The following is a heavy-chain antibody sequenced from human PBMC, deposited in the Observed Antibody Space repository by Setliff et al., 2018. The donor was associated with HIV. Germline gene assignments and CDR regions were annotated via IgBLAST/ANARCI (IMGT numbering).Heavy chain of an antibody. CDR3: VKDGDYRNGDYDAFDI. J-gene: IGHJ3*02. CDR1: GFSFSSYW. D-gene: IGHD4-17*01. Sequence: PGGSLRLSCAASGFSFSSYWMHWVRQAPGKGLVWVSRINTDGSSTSYADSVKGRFTISRDNSKSTVDLQMTSLTAEDTAVYYCVKDGDYRNGDYDAFDIWGQGTMVTVSS. V-gene: IGHV3-74*01. CDR2: INTDGSST.